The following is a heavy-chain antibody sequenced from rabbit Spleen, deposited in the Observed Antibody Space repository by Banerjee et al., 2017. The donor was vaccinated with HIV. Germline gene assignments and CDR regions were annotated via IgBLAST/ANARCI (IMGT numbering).Heavy chain of an antibody. V-gene: IGHV1S40*01. D-gene: IGHD1-1*01. CDR1: GVSFNDKDV. J-gene: IGHJ2*01. CDR2: INAVTGKA. Sequence: QSLEESGGGLVKPEGSLTLTCKASGVSFNDKDVMCWVRQAPGKGLEWIACINAVTGKAVYASWAKGRFTFSKTSSTTVTLQMTSLTAADTATYFCARNYVNAFDPWGPGTLVTVS. CDR3: ARNYVNAFDP.